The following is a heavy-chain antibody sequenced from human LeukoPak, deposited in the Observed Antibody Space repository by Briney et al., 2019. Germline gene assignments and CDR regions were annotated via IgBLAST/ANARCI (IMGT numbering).Heavy chain of an antibody. CDR1: GFTFSSYW. CDR2: IKQDGSQK. V-gene: IGHV3-7*03. CDR3: ARTYYYDSSGYLGAVDY. J-gene: IGHJ4*02. D-gene: IGHD3-22*01. Sequence: GGSLRLSCAASGFTFSSYWMSWVRQAPGKGLDWVANIKQDGSQKYYVDSVKGRFTISRDNAKNSLYLQMNSLRVEDTAVYYCARTYYYDSSGYLGAVDYWGQGTLVTVSS.